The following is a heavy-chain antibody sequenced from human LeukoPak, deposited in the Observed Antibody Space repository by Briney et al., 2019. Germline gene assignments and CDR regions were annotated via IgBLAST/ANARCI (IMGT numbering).Heavy chain of an antibody. J-gene: IGHJ4*02. CDR2: INPSGGST. Sequence: ASVTVSCKATGYTFTSYYMHWVRQAPGQGLEWMGIINPSGGSTSYAQKFQGRVTMTRDMSTSTVYMELSSLRSEDTAVYYCAVLDLSRDYWGQGTLVTVSS. CDR3: AVLDLSRDY. D-gene: IGHD4/OR15-4a*01. CDR1: GYTFTSYY. V-gene: IGHV1-46*01.